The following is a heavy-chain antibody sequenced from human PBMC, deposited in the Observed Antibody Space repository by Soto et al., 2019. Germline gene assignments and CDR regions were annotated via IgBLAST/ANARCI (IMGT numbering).Heavy chain of an antibody. CDR3: ARTYDSSGPNSGGYGFDI. Sequence: QVQLQESGPGLVQPSETLSLICTVSGDSISSYYWSWIRQPPGKGLEWIAYIYYIGSTTNYNPPLKSRVTISVDTSKNQFCLKLSSVTAADTAVYYCARTYDSSGPNSGGYGFDIWGQGTMVTVSS. J-gene: IGHJ3*02. CDR1: GDSISSYY. V-gene: IGHV4-59*01. D-gene: IGHD3-22*01. CDR2: IYYIGSTT.